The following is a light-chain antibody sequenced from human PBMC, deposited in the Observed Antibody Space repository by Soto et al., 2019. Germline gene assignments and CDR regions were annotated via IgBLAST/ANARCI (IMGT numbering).Light chain of an antibody. CDR3: QQRSNGYT. V-gene: IGKV3-11*01. CDR2: DAS. J-gene: IGKJ2*01. Sequence: EIVLTQSPATLSLSTGERATLSCRASQSVSSYLAWYQQKPGQAPRLLIYDASNRATGIPARFSGSGSGTDFTLTISSLEPEDFAVYYCQQRSNGYTFGQGTKRDIK. CDR1: QSVSSY.